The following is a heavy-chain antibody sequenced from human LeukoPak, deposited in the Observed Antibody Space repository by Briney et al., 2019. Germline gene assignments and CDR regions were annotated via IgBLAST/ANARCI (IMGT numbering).Heavy chain of an antibody. CDR2: IKQDGSEE. Sequence: GGSLTLSCAGSGFTFSSYWMSWVRQAPGKGLEWVANIKQDGSEENFVDSVKGRFTISRDNAKNTLYLQMNSLRAEDTAVYYCAREAPAGTEGDYWGQGTLVTVSS. V-gene: IGHV3-7*01. J-gene: IGHJ4*02. CDR3: AREAPAGTEGDY. CDR1: GFTFSSYW. D-gene: IGHD6-13*01.